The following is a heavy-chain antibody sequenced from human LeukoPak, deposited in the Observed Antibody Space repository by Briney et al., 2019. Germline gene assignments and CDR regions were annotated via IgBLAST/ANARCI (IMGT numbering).Heavy chain of an antibody. CDR2: INGSGGST. D-gene: IGHD2/OR15-2a*01. CDR1: GFTFRTSG. J-gene: IGHJ4*02. V-gene: IGHV3-23*01. CDR3: AKNRGAPL. Sequence: GGSLRLSCAASGFTFRTSGMNWVRQAPGKGLEWVSDINGSGGSTYYADSVKGRFTISRDNSKNTLYLQMNSLRAEDTAIYYCAKNRGAPLWGQGTLVTVSS.